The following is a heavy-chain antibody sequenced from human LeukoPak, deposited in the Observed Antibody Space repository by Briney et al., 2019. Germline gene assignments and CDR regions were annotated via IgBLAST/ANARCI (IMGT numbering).Heavy chain of an antibody. Sequence: GGSLRLSCTASGFTFSSYWMSWVRQAPGKGLEWVANIKQDGSEEYYVDSVKGRFTISRDNAKNSLYLQMNSLRAEDTAVYYCARGLGSRSGAGDYWGQGTPVTVSS. CDR3: ARGLGSRSGAGDY. CDR1: GFTFSSYW. J-gene: IGHJ4*02. D-gene: IGHD6-6*01. V-gene: IGHV3-7*01. CDR2: IKQDGSEE.